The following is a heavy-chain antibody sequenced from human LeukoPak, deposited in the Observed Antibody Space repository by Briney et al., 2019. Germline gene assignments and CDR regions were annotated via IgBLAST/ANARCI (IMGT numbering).Heavy chain of an antibody. J-gene: IGHJ3*02. Sequence: SETLSLTCAVYGGSFSGYYWSWIRQPPGKGLEWIGEINHSGSTNYNPSLKSRVTISVDTSKNQFSLKLSSVTAADTAVYYCARARRGYGSGSYYKRALDIWGQGTMVTVSS. CDR3: ARARRGYGSGSYYKRALDI. D-gene: IGHD3-10*01. CDR1: GGSFSGYY. CDR2: INHSGST. V-gene: IGHV4-34*01.